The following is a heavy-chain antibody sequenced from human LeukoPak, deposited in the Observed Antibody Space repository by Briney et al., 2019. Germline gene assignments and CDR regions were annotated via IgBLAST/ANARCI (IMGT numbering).Heavy chain of an antibody. D-gene: IGHD3-9*01. CDR2: IRYDGSNK. J-gene: IGHJ3*02. CDR1: GFTFSSYG. CDR3: AKEGGYDILTGYYRKAFDI. V-gene: IGHV3-30*02. Sequence: GGSLRLSCAASGFTFSSYGMHWVRQAPGKGLEWVAFIRYDGSNKYYADSVKGRFTIPRDDSKNTLYLQMNSLRAEDTAVYYCAKEGGYDILTGYYRKAFDIWGQGTMVTVSS.